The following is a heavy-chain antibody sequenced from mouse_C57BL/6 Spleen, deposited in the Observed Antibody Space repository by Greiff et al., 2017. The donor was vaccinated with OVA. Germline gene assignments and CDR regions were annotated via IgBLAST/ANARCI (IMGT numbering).Heavy chain of an antibody. D-gene: IGHD1-1*01. J-gene: IGHJ3*01. Sequence: DVKLVESGPGLVKPSQSLSLTCSVTGYSITSGYYWNWIRQFPGNKLEWMGYISYDGSNNYNPSLKNRISITRDTSKNQFFLKLNSVTTEDTATYYCARERITTVVAPFAYWGQGTLVTVSA. CDR1: GYSITSGYY. CDR3: ARERITTVVAPFAY. CDR2: ISYDGSN. V-gene: IGHV3-6*01.